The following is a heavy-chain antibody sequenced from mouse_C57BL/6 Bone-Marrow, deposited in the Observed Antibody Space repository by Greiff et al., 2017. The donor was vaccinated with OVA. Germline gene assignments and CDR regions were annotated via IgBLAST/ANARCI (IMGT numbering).Heavy chain of an antibody. CDR3: ARDAWDYDEGAGY. D-gene: IGHD2-4*01. V-gene: IGHV1-78*01. CDR2: IYPRDGST. CDR1: GYTFTDHT. J-gene: IGHJ2*01. Sequence: VMLVESDAELVKPGASVKISCKVSGYTFTDHTIHWMKQRPEQGLEWIGYIYPRDGSTKYNEKFKGKATLTADKSSSTAYMQLNSLTSEDSAVYFCARDAWDYDEGAGYWGQGTTLTVSS.